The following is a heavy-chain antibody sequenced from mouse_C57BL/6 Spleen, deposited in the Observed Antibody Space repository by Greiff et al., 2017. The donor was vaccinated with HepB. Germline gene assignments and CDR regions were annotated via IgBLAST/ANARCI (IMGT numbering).Heavy chain of an antibody. CDR3: ARDRVFDN. CDR2: ISYDGSN. D-gene: IGHD3-1*01. CDR1: GYSITSGYY. Sequence: ESGPGLVKPSQSLSLTCSVTGYSITSGYYWNWIRQFPGNKLEWMGYISYDGSNNYNPSLKNRISITRDTSKNQFFLKLNSVTTEDTATYYCARDRVFDNWGQGTTLTVSS. V-gene: IGHV3-6*01. J-gene: IGHJ2*01.